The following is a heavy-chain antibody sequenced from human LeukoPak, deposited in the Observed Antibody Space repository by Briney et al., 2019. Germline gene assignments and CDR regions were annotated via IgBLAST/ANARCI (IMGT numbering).Heavy chain of an antibody. D-gene: IGHD3-22*01. CDR1: GFTVSSNY. CDR2: IYSGGST. CDR3: ARDAGYYYDSSGYYSG. J-gene: IGHJ4*02. V-gene: IGHV3-53*01. Sequence: PGGSLRLSCAASGFTVSSNYMSWVRQAPGKGLEWVSVIYSGGSTYYADSVKGRFTISRDNSKNTLYLQMNSLRAEDTAVYCCARDAGYYYDSSGYYSGWGQGTLVTVSS.